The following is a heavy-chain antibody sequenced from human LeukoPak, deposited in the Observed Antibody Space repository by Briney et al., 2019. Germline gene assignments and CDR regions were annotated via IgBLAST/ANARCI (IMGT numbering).Heavy chain of an antibody. Sequence: GGSLRLSCAASGFTFSSYAMSWVRQAPGKGLECISGFSGSGGSTYYADSVKGRFTISRDNSKNTLYLQMNSLRAEDTAVYYCAKDQGYYGSGTPLGYWGQGTLVTVSS. J-gene: IGHJ4*02. CDR1: GFTFSSYA. CDR2: FSGSGGST. CDR3: AKDQGYYGSGTPLGY. D-gene: IGHD3-10*01. V-gene: IGHV3-23*01.